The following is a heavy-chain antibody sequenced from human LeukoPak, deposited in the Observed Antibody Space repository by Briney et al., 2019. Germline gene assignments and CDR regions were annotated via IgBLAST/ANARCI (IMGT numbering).Heavy chain of an antibody. J-gene: IGHJ4*02. Sequence: PGGSLRLSCAASGFTFSSFAMSWIRQPAGKGLEWIGRIYTSGSTNYNPSLKSRVTMSVDTSKNQFSLKLSSVTAADTAVYYCARVSLGYYFDYWGQGTLVTVSS. CDR1: GFTFSSFA. CDR3: ARVSLGYYFDY. D-gene: IGHD3-16*01. V-gene: IGHV4-4*07. CDR2: IYTSGST.